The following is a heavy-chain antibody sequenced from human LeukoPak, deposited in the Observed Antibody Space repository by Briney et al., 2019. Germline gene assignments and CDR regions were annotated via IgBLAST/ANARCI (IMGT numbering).Heavy chain of an antibody. CDR2: ISDSGGAT. V-gene: IGHV3-23*01. J-gene: IGHJ3*02. CDR3: AKRGIDYYESSGSSHGFET. D-gene: IGHD3-22*01. CDR1: GFTFSSYS. Sequence: GGSLRLSCAASGFTFSSYSMNWVRQAPGKGLEWVSIISDSGGATYYADSVKGRFTISRDNSKTTLYMQMNSLRAEDTAVYYCAKRGIDYYESSGSSHGFETWGQGTMVTVSS.